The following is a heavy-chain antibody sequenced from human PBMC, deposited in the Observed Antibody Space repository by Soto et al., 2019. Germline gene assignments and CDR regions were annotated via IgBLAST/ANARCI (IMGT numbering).Heavy chain of an antibody. V-gene: IGHV3-30-3*01. CDR2: ISFTGNEK. CDR1: GFTFSSYA. J-gene: IGHJ4*02. CDR3: ARYYDFWCGLDY. Sequence: GGSLRLSCAASGFTFSSYAMHWVRQAPGKGLECVAVISFTGNEKYYADSVRGRFTISRDNSKNTMYLQMNSLRAEDTAVYYCARYYDFWCGLDYWGQGNLVTVSS. D-gene: IGHD3-3*01.